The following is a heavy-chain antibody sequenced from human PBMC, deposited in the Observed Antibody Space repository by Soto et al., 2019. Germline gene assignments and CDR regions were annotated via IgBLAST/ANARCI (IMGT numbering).Heavy chain of an antibody. D-gene: IGHD4-17*01. CDR3: ARAGGTTVTGLWHFDS. J-gene: IGHJ4*02. CDR1: GFTFSSYE. CDR2: ISRSGSPT. V-gene: IGHV3-48*03. Sequence: EVQLVESGGGLVQPGGSLRLSCAGSGFTFSSYEMNWVRQAPGKGLEWISYISRSGSPTYYAESVRGRFTISRDNARNTLDLQMRSLSADDTAVYYCARAGGTTVTGLWHFDSWGQGTLVTVSS.